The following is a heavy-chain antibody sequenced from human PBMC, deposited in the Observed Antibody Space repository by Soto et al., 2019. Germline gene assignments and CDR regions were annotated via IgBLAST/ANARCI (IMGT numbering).Heavy chain of an antibody. CDR3: LSWVIAHF. J-gene: IGHJ2*01. CDR1: PSTLKNRG. D-gene: IGHD3-22*01. Sequence: PGGSRRFPGSPAPSTLKNRGMNWVRQAPGKWLEKVSTIDSSCVNTHYADSVKGRFTISRDNSRNTLHLQMHGLRADDTALYYYLSWVIAHF. CDR2: IDSSCVNT. V-gene: IGHV3-23*01.